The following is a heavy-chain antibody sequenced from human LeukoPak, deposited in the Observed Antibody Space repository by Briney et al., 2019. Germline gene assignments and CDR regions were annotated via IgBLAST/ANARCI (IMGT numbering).Heavy chain of an antibody. CDR3: SSTFPYCSDDDCAL. CDR2: IHPDGSVQ. D-gene: IGHD2-15*01. V-gene: IGHV3-7*01. J-gene: IGHJ1*01. CDR1: GVAIRNSW. Sequence: GGSLRLSCVASGVAIRNSWMSWVRQAPGKGLEWVANIHPDGSVQNYVDSVKGRFTISRDNAKNSLYLQINNLRAEDTAVYYCSSTFPYCSDDDCALGGQGPLVTVSS.